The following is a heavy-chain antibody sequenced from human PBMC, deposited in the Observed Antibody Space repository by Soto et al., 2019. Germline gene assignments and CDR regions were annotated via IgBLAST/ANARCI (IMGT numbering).Heavy chain of an antibody. CDR1: VFTFSIYW. J-gene: IGHJ4*02. D-gene: IGHD1-26*01. CDR2: INGDGSST. Sequence: GWSLRLSCAASVFTFSIYWMHWVRQAPVKGLVWVSLINGDGSSTSYADSVKGRFTISRDNAKNTLYLQMNSLRAEDTGVYYCASIPPSAVGATSEVDYWGQGILVTVSS. CDR3: ASIPPSAVGATSEVDY. V-gene: IGHV3-74*01.